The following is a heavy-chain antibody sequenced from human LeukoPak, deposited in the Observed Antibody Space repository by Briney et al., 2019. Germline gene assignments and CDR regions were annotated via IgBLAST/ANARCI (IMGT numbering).Heavy chain of an antibody. J-gene: IGHJ4*02. Sequence: GGSLRLSCAASGFTFSSYAMSWVCQAPGKGLEWVSAISGSGGSTYYADSVKGRFTISRDNSKNTLYLQMNSLRAEDTAVYYCAKARSWIQLWIFDYWGQGTLVTVSS. CDR2: ISGSGGST. CDR3: AKARSWIQLWIFDY. V-gene: IGHV3-23*01. D-gene: IGHD5-18*01. CDR1: GFTFSSYA.